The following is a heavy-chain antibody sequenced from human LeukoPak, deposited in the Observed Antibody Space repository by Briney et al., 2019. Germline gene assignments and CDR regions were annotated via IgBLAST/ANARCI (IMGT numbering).Heavy chain of an antibody. CDR1: GGTFSSYA. CDR2: IIPIFGTA. J-gene: IGHJ3*02. D-gene: IGHD3-22*01. Sequence: SVKVSCKASGGTFSSYAISWVRQAPGQGLEWMGGIIPIFGTANYAQKFQGRVTITADESTSTAYMELSSLRSEDTAVYYCARVPVYYYDSSSRADAFDIWGQGTMVTVSS. V-gene: IGHV1-69*01. CDR3: ARVPVYYYDSSSRADAFDI.